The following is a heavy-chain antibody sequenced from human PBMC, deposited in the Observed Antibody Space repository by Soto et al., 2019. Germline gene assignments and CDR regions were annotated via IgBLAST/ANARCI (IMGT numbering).Heavy chain of an antibody. CDR2: IYYSGNT. J-gene: IGHJ5*02. CDR1: GGSISSATHY. Sequence: LSLTCTVSGGSISSATHYWGWLRQPPGKGLEWIGSIYYSGNTYYNPSLKSRVSISVDTSKNQLSLKLSSVSAADTAVYYCARQVWNYQGVAWFGPWGQGTLVTVSS. V-gene: IGHV4-39*01. CDR3: ARQVWNYQGVAWFGP. D-gene: IGHD1-7*01.